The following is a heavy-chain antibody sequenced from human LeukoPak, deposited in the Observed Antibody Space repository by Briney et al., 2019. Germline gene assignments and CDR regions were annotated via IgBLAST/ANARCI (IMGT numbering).Heavy chain of an antibody. CDR1: GFTFSNYW. Sequence: TGGSLRLSCAASGFTFSNYWMSWVRQAPGKGLEWVANIKQDGSDKYYVDSVKGRFTISRDNAKNSLYLQMNSLRAEDTAVYYCARSNLDGDYGDYRPFDYWGQGTLVTVSS. CDR2: IKQDGSDK. CDR3: ARSNLDGDYGDYRPFDY. V-gene: IGHV3-7*01. J-gene: IGHJ4*02. D-gene: IGHD4-17*01.